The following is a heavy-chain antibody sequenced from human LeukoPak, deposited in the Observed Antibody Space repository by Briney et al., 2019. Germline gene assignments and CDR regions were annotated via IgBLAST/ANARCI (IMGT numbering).Heavy chain of an antibody. CDR3: AAQPCSGGVCYLDY. J-gene: IGHJ4*02. V-gene: IGHV3-30*04. CDR1: GFTFSSST. Sequence: GGSLRLSCAATGFTFSSSTMHWVRLAPGKGLEWVAIVSYDGTDKHYADSVKGRFTVSRDNSKNTLYLQMNSLRAEDSAVYYCAAQPCSGGVCYLDYWGQGTLVTVSS. CDR2: VSYDGTDK. D-gene: IGHD2-8*02.